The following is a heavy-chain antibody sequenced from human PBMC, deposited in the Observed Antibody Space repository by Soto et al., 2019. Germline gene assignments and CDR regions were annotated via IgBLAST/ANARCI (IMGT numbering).Heavy chain of an antibody. CDR2: IIAYNGNT. CDR3: AREVVSWFDP. CDR1: GYTXTSYG. J-gene: IGHJ5*02. D-gene: IGHD2-15*01. V-gene: IGHV1-18*04. Sequence: GXSXKVSYKASGYTXTSYGISWVRQAPGQGLEWMGWIIAYNGNTNYAQKLQGIVTMTTDTSTSTAYMELRSLRSDDTAVYYCAREVVSWFDPWGQGTLGTV.